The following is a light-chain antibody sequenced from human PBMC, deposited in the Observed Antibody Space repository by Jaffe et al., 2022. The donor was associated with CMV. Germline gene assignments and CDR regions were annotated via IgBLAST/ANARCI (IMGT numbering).Light chain of an antibody. V-gene: IGLV1-40*01. Sequence: QSVLTQPPSVSGAPGQRVTITCTGSRSNIGAGYDVHWYQQVPGTAPKLLMYGNDKRPSGVPDRFSGSKSDTSASLAITGLQAEDEADYYCQSYDSGLSVVFGGGTKLTVL. CDR3: QSYDSGLSVV. CDR1: RSNIGAGYD. J-gene: IGLJ2*01. CDR2: GND.